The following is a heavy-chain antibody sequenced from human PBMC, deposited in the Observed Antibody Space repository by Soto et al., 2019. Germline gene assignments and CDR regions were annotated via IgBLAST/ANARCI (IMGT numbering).Heavy chain of an antibody. CDR3: ARGRRLPRWFDP. J-gene: IGHJ5*02. CDR1: GGSFSGYY. V-gene: IGHV4-34*01. CDR2: INHSGST. D-gene: IGHD5-12*01. Sequence: SETLSLTCAVYGGSFSGYYRSWIRQPPGKGLEWIGEINHSGSTNYNPSLKSRVTISVDTSKNQFSLKLSSVTAADTAVYYCARGRRLPRWFDPWGQGTLVTVSS.